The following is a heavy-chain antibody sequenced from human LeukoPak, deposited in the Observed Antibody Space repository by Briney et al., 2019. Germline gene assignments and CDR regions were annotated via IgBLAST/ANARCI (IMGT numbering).Heavy chain of an antibody. CDR2: IKQDGSEK. CDR1: GFTFSSYW. Sequence: GGSLRLSCAASGFTFSSYWMSWVRQAPGKGLEWVANIKQDGSEKYYVDSVKGRFTISRDNAKNSLYLQMNSLRTEDTAVYYCGTGDPRFDYWGQGILVTVSS. D-gene: IGHD7-27*01. CDR3: GTGDPRFDY. J-gene: IGHJ4*02. V-gene: IGHV3-7*01.